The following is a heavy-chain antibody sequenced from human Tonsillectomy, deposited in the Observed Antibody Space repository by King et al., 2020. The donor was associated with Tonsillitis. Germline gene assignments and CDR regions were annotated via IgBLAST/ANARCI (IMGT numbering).Heavy chain of an antibody. J-gene: IGHJ5*02. CDR2: IFYRGDT. V-gene: IGHV4-39*07. D-gene: IGHD2-21*01. Sequence: QLQESGPGLVKPSETLSLSCTVSGDSISSNNYYWGWIRQPPGQGLEWIGSIFYRGDTYYNPSLKSRVTISVDTSANRFSLRVISVTAADTALYFCARHPVWWSDRRSLWFDPWGQGTLVTVSS. CDR3: ARHPVWWSDRRSLWFDP. CDR1: GDSISSNNYY.